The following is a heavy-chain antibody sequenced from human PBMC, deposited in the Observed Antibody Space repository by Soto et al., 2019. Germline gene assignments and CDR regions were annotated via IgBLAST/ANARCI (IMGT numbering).Heavy chain of an antibody. Sequence: EVQLLESGGGLVQPGGSLRLSCVASGSTFSSDVMSWVRQAPGKGLEWVSGISGGTTYYADSVQGRFTISRDDFKNTLFLQMNSLRAEDTAVYRCATRDRATSGSSHFYGTDVWGQGTTVTVSS. CDR3: ATRDRATSGSSHFYGTDV. CDR2: ISGGTT. V-gene: IGHV3-23*01. D-gene: IGHD1-26*01. CDR1: GSTFSSDV. J-gene: IGHJ6*02.